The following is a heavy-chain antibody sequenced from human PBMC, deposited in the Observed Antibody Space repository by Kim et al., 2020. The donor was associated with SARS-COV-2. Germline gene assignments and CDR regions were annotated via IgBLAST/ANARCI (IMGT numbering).Heavy chain of an antibody. D-gene: IGHD1-26*01. Sequence: SETLSLTCTVSGGSISSSSYYWGWIRQPPGKGLEWIGSIYYSGSTYYNPSLKSRVTISVDTSKNQFSLKLSSVTAADTAVYYCARQIAWEWEQLRVFDYWGQGTLVTVSS. CDR1: GGSISSSSYY. CDR2: IYYSGST. CDR3: ARQIAWEWEQLRVFDY. V-gene: IGHV4-39*01. J-gene: IGHJ4*02.